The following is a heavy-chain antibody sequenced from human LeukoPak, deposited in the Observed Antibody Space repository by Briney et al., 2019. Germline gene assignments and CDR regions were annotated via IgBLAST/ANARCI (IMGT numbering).Heavy chain of an antibody. CDR1: GFTFSSYA. CDR3: AVDTTMGDGAFDI. V-gene: IGHV3-30-3*01. Sequence: PGRSLRLSCAASGFTFSSYAMHWVRQAPGKGLEWVAVISYDGSNKYYADSVKGRFTISRDNPKNTLYLQMNSLRAEDTAVYYCAVDTTMGDGAFDIWGQGTMVTVSS. CDR2: ISYDGSNK. J-gene: IGHJ3*02. D-gene: IGHD5-18*01.